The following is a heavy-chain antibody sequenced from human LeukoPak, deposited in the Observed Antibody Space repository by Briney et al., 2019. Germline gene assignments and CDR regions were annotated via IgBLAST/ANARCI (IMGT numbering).Heavy chain of an antibody. V-gene: IGHV4-59*08. CDR2: VYYSGSA. CDR1: CVNISNYY. J-gene: IGHJ6*02. CDR3: ARQARVAAASMDV. Sequence: PSETLSLTCSVSCVNISNYYWSWVRQPPGERLEWIGYVYYSGSANYNPSLKSRVTISVDTSKNEFSLKLRSVTATDTAVYYSARQARVAAASMDVWGQGTTVTVSS. D-gene: IGHD6-13*01.